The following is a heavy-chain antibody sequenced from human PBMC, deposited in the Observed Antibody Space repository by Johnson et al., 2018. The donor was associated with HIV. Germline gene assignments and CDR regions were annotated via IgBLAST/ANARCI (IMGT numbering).Heavy chain of an antibody. CDR3: ARDVKYYDSSGYYSDAFDI. V-gene: IGHV3-20*04. CDR1: GFTFSSYA. D-gene: IGHD3-22*01. J-gene: IGHJ3*02. Sequence: VQLVESGGGVVQPGRSLRLSCAASGFTFSSYAMSWVRQAPGKGLEWVSGINWNGATTGYADSVQGRFTISRDNAKKSLNLQVNSLRGEDTALYYCARDVKYYDSSGYYSDAFDIWGQGTLVTVSS. CDR2: INWNGATT.